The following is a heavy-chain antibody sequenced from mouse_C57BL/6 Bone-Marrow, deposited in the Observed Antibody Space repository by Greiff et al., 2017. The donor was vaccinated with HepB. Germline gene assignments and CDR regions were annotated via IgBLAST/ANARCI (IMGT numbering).Heavy chain of an antibody. D-gene: IGHD1-1*01. CDR1: GYTFTSYW. V-gene: IGHV1-69*01. CDR3: AREDYGFAY. CDR2: IDPSDSYT. Sequence: VQLQQPGAELVMPGASVKLSCKASGYTFTSYWMHWVKQRPGQGLEWIGEIDPSDSYTNYNQKLKGKSTLTVDKSSSTAYMQLSSLTSEDAAVYYCAREDYGFAYWGQGTLVTVSA. J-gene: IGHJ3*01.